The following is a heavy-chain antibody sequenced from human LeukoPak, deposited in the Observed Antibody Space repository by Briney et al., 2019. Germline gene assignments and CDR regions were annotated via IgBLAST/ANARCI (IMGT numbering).Heavy chain of an antibody. V-gene: IGHV3-7*01. D-gene: IGHD3-10*01. CDR3: ARVDYYGSGSYYTYYYYYMDV. Sequence: GGSLRLSCAASGFTFSSYWMSWVRQAPGKGLEWVANIKQDGSEKYYVDSVKGRFTISRDNAKNSLYLQMNSLRAEDTAVYYCARVDYYGSGSYYTYYYYYMDVWGKGTTVTVSS. CDR1: GFTFSSYW. J-gene: IGHJ6*03. CDR2: IKQDGSEK.